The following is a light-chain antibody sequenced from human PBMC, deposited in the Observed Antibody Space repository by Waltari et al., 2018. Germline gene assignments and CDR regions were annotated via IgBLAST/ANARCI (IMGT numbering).Light chain of an antibody. J-gene: IGLJ2*01. Sequence: QSVLTQPPSVSGAPGQTVIISCTGSSSTIEAGPDVPWYQQLPGTAPKLPIYGSDTRPSGVPDRFSESKSVTSASLAITGLQAEDEADYYCQSYDSSLSGSVIFGGGTKLTVL. CDR2: GSD. V-gene: IGLV1-40*01. CDR3: QSYDSSLSGSVI. CDR1: SSTIEAGPD.